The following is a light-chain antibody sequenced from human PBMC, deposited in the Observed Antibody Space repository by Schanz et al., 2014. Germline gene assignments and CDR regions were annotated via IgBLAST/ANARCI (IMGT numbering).Light chain of an antibody. CDR2: EVS. CDR3: CSYAGSYTWV. V-gene: IGLV2-8*01. Sequence: QSVLTQPPSASGSLGQSVTISCTGTSSDVGDYNYVSWYQQHPGKAPKLMIYEVSKRPSGVPDRFSGSKSGNTASLTVSGLQAEDEADYYCCSYAGSYTWVFGGGTKLTVL. J-gene: IGLJ3*02. CDR1: SSDVGDYNY.